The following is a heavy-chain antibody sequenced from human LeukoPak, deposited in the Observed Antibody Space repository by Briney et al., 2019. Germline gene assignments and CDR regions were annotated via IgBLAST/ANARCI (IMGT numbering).Heavy chain of an antibody. CDR1: GGSISTGSFY. CDR2: IFYTGKT. Sequence: SETLSLTCTVSGGSISTGSFYWGWIRQSPEKGLEWIGSIFYTGKTHYNTSLKSRVTISVDMSQNKFSLSLDSVTAADTALYYCASLDPCYFDRGSCTYYYSMDVWGQGTTVTVSS. J-gene: IGHJ6*02. V-gene: IGHV4-39*01. CDR3: ASLDPCYFDRGSCTYYYSMDV. D-gene: IGHD3-22*01.